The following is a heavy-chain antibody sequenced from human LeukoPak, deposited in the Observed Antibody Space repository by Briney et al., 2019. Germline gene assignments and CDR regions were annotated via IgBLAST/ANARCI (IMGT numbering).Heavy chain of an antibody. V-gene: IGHV3-30*02. CDR1: GFTFRSFG. D-gene: IGHD4/OR15-4a*01. CDR2: IRFDGSNQ. CDR3: AKGYGESHFDS. J-gene: IGHJ4*02. Sequence: PGGSLRLSCAASGFTFRSFGMHLVRQAPGKGLEWVAFIRFDGSNQYYADSVKGRFTISRDNSNNTLFLQMNSLRVGDTAVYFCAKGYGESHFDSWGQGTLVTVSS.